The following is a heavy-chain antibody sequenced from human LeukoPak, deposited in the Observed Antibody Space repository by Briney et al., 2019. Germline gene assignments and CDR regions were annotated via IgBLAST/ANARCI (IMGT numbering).Heavy chain of an antibody. Sequence: GESLKITCKGSGYSFTSYWIGWVRQMPGKGLEWMGIIYPGDSDTRYSPSFQGQVTISADKSISTAYLQWSSLKATDTAMYYCARRCTSCYFNWFDPWGQGTLVTVSS. CDR3: ARRCTSCYFNWFDP. J-gene: IGHJ5*02. V-gene: IGHV5-51*01. D-gene: IGHD2-2*01. CDR1: GYSFTSYW. CDR2: IYPGDSDT.